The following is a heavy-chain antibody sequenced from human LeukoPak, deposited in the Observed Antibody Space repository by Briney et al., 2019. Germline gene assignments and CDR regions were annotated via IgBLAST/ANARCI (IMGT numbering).Heavy chain of an antibody. D-gene: IGHD6-13*01. Sequence: GGSLRLSCAASGFTFSIYWMHWGRQAPRKGLVWVSHINTDGRSISYADSVKGRFAVSRDNAKNTLYLQMNSLRADDTAVYCCARDLAAAQYYFDYWGQGTLVTVSS. CDR3: ARDLAAAQYYFDY. V-gene: IGHV3-74*01. CDR1: GFTFSIYW. J-gene: IGHJ4*02. CDR2: INTDGRSI.